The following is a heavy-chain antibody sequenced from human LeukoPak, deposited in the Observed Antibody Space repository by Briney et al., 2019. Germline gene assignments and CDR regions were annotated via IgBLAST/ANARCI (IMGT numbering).Heavy chain of an antibody. CDR2: ISVSGNT. V-gene: IGHV3-23*01. CDR3: AKAPVTTCSGAYCYPFDY. CDR1: GFTFSSCA. J-gene: IGHJ4*02. D-gene: IGHD2-15*01. Sequence: GGSLRLSCAASGFTFSSCAMSWVRQGPGKGLEWVSAISVSGNTYHADSVKGRFTISRDSSKNTLYLQMNSLRAEDAAVYYCAKAPVTTCSGAYCYPFDYWGQGTLVTVSS.